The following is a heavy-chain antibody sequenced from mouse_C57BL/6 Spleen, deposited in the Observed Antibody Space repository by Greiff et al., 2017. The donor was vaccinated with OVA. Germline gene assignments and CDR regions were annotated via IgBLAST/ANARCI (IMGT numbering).Heavy chain of an antibody. J-gene: IGHJ3*01. Sequence: EVKVIESGGGLVKPGGSLKLSCAASGFTFSDYGMHWVRQAPEKGLEWVAYISSGSSTIYYADTVKGRFTISRDNAKNTLFLQMTSLRSEDTAMYYCARPGIHYYGSSYSFAYWGQGTLVTVSA. CDR3: ARPGIHYYGSSYSFAY. CDR1: GFTFSDYG. V-gene: IGHV5-17*01. D-gene: IGHD1-1*01. CDR2: ISSGSSTI.